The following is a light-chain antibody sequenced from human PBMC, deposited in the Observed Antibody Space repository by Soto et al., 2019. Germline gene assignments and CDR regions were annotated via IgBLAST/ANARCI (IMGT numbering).Light chain of an antibody. CDR1: QSISSY. J-gene: IGKJ1*01. CDR3: QQSYSTPPT. V-gene: IGKV1-39*01. CDR2: AAS. Sequence: DIQMTQSPSSLSASVGDRVTITCRASQSISSYLNLYQQKPGKAPKLLIYAASSLQSGVLSRFSGSGSGTDFTLTISSLQPEDFATYYCQQSYSTPPTFGQGTKVEIK.